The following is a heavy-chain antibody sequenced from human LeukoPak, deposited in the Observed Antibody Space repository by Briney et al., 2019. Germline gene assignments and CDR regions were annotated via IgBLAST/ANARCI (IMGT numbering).Heavy chain of an antibody. Sequence: SETLSLTCAVYGGSFSVHYWRWIRQPPGKGLEWIGEISHSGSTNYNPSLKSRVTISVDMSTNQFSLKLTSVTAADTAVYYCATRTYYYDNPALSHDYWGQGTLVTVSS. D-gene: IGHD3-22*01. CDR3: ATRTYYYDNPALSHDY. V-gene: IGHV4-34*01. CDR2: ISHSGST. CDR1: GGSFSVHY. J-gene: IGHJ4*02.